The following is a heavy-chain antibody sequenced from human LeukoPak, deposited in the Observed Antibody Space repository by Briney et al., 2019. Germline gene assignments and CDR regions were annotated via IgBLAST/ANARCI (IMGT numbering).Heavy chain of an antibody. D-gene: IGHD3-16*01. J-gene: IGHJ3*02. CDR2: ISSSGSYI. CDR3: ARADLINDAFDI. CDR1: GFTFSSYS. Sequence: PGESLRLSCAASGFTFSSYSMNWVRQAPGKGLGWVSSISSSGSYIFYADSVKGRFTISRDNAKNSLSLQMNSLRAEDTAVYFCARADLINDAFDIWGQGTMVTVSS. V-gene: IGHV3-21*01.